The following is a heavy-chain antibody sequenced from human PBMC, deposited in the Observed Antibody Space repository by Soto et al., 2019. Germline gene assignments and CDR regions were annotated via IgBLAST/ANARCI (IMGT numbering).Heavy chain of an antibody. CDR2: ISGSGGST. J-gene: IGHJ4*02. CDR1: GFTFSSYA. Sequence: EVQLLESGGGLVQPGGSLRLSCAASGFTFSSYALSWVRQAPGKGLEWVSAISGSGGSTYYADSVKGRFTISRDNSKNTLYLQMNSLRAKDTAVYYCAKASRWFGEFDYWGQRTLVTVSS. D-gene: IGHD3-10*01. V-gene: IGHV3-23*01. CDR3: AKASRWFGEFDY.